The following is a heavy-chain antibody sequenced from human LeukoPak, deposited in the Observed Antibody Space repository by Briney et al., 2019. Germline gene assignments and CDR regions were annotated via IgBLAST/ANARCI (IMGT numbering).Heavy chain of an antibody. Sequence: GGSLRLSCAASGFTFSSYAMSWVRQAPGKGLEWVSAISGSGGSTYYADSVKGRLTISRDNSKNTLYLQMNSLRAEGTAVYYCAKDQGYDILTGYYKRALGFDYWGQGTLVTVSS. CDR1: GFTFSSYA. J-gene: IGHJ4*02. CDR2: ISGSGGST. CDR3: AKDQGYDILTGYYKRALGFDY. V-gene: IGHV3-23*01. D-gene: IGHD3-9*01.